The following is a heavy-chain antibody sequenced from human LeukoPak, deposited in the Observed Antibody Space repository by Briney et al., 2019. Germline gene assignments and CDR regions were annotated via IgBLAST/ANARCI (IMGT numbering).Heavy chain of an antibody. Sequence: PGGSLRLSCAASGFTFSSYSMNWVRQAPGKGLEWVSSISSSSSYIYYADSVKGRFTISRDNAKNSLYLQMNSPRAEDTAVYYSARDVFAGIAVAGVFDYWGQGTLVTVSS. CDR1: GFTFSSYS. J-gene: IGHJ4*02. V-gene: IGHV3-21*01. D-gene: IGHD6-19*01. CDR3: ARDVFAGIAVAGVFDY. CDR2: ISSSSSYI.